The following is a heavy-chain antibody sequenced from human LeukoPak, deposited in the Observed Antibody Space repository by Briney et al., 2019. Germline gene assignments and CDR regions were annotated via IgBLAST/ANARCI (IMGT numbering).Heavy chain of an antibody. V-gene: IGHV4-38-2*01. J-gene: IGHJ5*02. CDR3: ARQTGQYYYDTSGYYYP. CDR2: IYHSGST. Sequence: SETLSLTCAVSGYSISSGYYWGWIRQPPGKGLEWLGSIYHSGSTYYNPSLKSRVTISVDTSKNQFSLKLSSVTAADTAVYYCARQTGQYYYDTSGYYYPWGQGTLVTVSS. D-gene: IGHD3-22*01. CDR1: GYSISSGYY.